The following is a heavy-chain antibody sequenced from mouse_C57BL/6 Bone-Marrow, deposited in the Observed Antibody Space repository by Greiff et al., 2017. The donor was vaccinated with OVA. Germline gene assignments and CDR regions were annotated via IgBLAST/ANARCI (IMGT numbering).Heavy chain of an antibody. J-gene: IGHJ2*01. CDR3: ARHGRYFDY. CDR2: INPSSGYT. Sequence: QVQLQQSGAELARPGASVKMSCKASGYTFTSYTMHWVKQRPGQGLEWIGDINPSSGYTKYNQKFKDKATLTADKSSSKAYMQLSSLTSEDSAVYYCARHGRYFDYWGQGTTLTVSS. CDR1: GYTFTSYT. V-gene: IGHV1-4*01.